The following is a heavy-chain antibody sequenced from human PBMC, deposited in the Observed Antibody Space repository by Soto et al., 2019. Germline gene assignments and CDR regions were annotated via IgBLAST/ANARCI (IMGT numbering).Heavy chain of an antibody. D-gene: IGHD6-13*01. Sequence: QVQLQESGPGLVKPSETLSLTCTVFGASVSSGTYYWSWLRQAPGKGLEWVGHIYYTGSTNYNPSLNNRVTISLDTSKNHFALQLTSVTAADTAGYYCARCAGVSYASTWFAIWGQGTLGTGSS. CDR2: IYYTGST. CDR3: ARCAGVSYASTWFAI. CDR1: GASVSSGTYY. V-gene: IGHV4-61*03. J-gene: IGHJ4*02.